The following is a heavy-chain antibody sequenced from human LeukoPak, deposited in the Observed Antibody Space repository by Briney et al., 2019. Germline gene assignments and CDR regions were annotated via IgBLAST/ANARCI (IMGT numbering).Heavy chain of an antibody. Sequence: PGGSLRLSCAASGFTFSSYWMSWVRQAPGKGLEWVANIKQDGSEKYYVDSVKGRFTISRDNAKNSLYLQMNSLRAEDTAVYYCARRVVVPAAPNWFDPWGQGTLVTVSS. CDR3: ARRVVVPAAPNWFDP. CDR2: IKQDGSEK. J-gene: IGHJ5*02. D-gene: IGHD2-2*01. V-gene: IGHV3-7*01. CDR1: GFTFSSYW.